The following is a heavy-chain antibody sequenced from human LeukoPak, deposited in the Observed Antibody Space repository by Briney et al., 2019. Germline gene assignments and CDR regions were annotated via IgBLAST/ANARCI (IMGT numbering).Heavy chain of an antibody. CDR3: AKGPNYCSSTSCYRAQDY. D-gene: IGHD2-2*01. CDR1: GFTFTSHP. Sequence: GSLRLSCAASGFTFTSHPMNWVRQAPGKGLEWVSAISVNGDTTYYADSVKGRFTISRDNSKNTLYLQMNSLRAEDTAVYYCAKGPNYCSSTSCYRAQDYWGQGTLVTVSS. CDR2: ISVNGDTT. V-gene: IGHV3-23*01. J-gene: IGHJ4*02.